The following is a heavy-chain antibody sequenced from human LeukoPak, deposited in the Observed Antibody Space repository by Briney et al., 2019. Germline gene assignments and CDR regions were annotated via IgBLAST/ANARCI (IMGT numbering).Heavy chain of an antibody. Sequence: PGRSLRLSCAASGFTFSSYAMHWVRQAPGKGLEWVAVISYDGSNKYYADSVKGRFTISRDNSKNTLYLQMNSLRAEDTAVYYCARDTWLQFEDPLAHDAFDIWGQGTMVTVSS. CDR3: ARDTWLQFEDPLAHDAFDI. J-gene: IGHJ3*02. V-gene: IGHV3-30*14. D-gene: IGHD5-24*01. CDR2: ISYDGSNK. CDR1: GFTFSSYA.